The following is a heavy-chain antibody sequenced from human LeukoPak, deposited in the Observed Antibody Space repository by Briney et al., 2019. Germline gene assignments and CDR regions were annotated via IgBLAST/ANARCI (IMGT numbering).Heavy chain of an antibody. V-gene: IGHV1-2*02. CDR2: INPNSGGT. D-gene: IGHD4-17*01. J-gene: IGHJ4*02. CDR1: GGTFSDYA. Sequence: ASVKVSCKASGGTFSDYAFSWVRQAPGQGLEWMGWINPNSGGTNYAQEFQGRVTMTRDTSISTAYMELSRLKSDDMSVYYCARGIWSTTVTAYYLGYWGQGTLVTVSS. CDR3: ARGIWSTTVTAYYLGY.